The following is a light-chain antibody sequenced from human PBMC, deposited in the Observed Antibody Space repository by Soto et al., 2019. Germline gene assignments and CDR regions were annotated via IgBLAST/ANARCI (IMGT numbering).Light chain of an antibody. CDR1: QGISNY. CDR2: TAS. Sequence: DIQLSQSPSFLSASVGDRVTITCRASQGISNYLAWYQRKPGKAPKLLISTASILQSGVPSRFSGSGSGTEFTLTISRLQPEDFATYYCQQHTSYPITFGQGTRLEIK. V-gene: IGKV1-9*01. J-gene: IGKJ5*01. CDR3: QQHTSYPIT.